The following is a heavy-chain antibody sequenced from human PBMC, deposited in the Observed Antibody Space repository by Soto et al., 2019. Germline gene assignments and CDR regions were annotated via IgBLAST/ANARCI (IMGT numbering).Heavy chain of an antibody. CDR1: GFTFSSYG. J-gene: IGHJ2*01. CDR2: ISYDGSNK. V-gene: IGHV3-30*18. CDR3: AKGFAAYCGGYCYPPHHWYFDL. D-gene: IGHD2-21*02. Sequence: QVQLVESGGGVVQPGRSLRLSCAASGFTFSSYGMHWVRQAPGKGLEWVAVISYDGSNKYYADSVKGRFTISRDNSKNTVSPEMNSRRAEDTAVLFCAKGFAAYCGGYCYPPHHWYFDLWGRGTLVTVSS.